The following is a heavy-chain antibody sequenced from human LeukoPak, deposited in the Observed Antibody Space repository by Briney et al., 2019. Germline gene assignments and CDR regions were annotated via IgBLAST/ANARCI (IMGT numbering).Heavy chain of an antibody. V-gene: IGHV4-4*02. CDR1: GGSISSSNW. Sequence: PSGTLSLTCAVSGGSISSSNWWSWVRQPPGKGLEWIGEIYHSGSTNYNPSLKSRVTISVDTSKNQFSLKLSSVTAADTAVYYCARVRLSWNYYMDVWGKGTTVTVSS. CDR2: IYHSGST. J-gene: IGHJ6*03. CDR3: ARVRLSWNYYMDV. D-gene: IGHD2-15*01.